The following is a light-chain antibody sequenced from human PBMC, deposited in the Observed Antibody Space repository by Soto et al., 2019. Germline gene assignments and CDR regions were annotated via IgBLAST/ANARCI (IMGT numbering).Light chain of an antibody. CDR2: GAS. CDR1: QTVSITY. CDR3: QQYGSSPLIS. J-gene: IGKJ5*01. V-gene: IGKV3-20*01. Sequence: PGESATLSFSASQTVSITYLTWYQQKPGQSHRLLIVGASKRATGIPDRFSASGSGRDFTLTISGLEPEDFAVYYCQQYGSSPLISFGQGTRLEI.